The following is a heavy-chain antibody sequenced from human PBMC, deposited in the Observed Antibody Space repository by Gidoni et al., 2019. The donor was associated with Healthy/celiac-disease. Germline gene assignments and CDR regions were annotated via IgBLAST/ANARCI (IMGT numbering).Heavy chain of an antibody. V-gene: IGHV3-48*02. Sequence: EVQLVESGGGLVQPGGSLRLSCAASGFTFSSYSMNWVRQAPGKGLELVSYISSSSSTIYYADSVKGRFTISRDNAKNSLYLQMNSLRDEDTAVYYCARGAYYDSGLFDYWGQGTLVTVSS. CDR1: GFTFSSYS. D-gene: IGHD3-22*01. CDR3: ARGAYYDSGLFDY. J-gene: IGHJ4*02. CDR2: ISSSSSTI.